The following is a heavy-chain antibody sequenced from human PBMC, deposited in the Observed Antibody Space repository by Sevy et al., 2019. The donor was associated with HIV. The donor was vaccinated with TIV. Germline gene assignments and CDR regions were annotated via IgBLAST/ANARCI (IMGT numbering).Heavy chain of an antibody. J-gene: IGHJ6*02. CDR2: MNPNSGNT. CDR3: ARYGPGYYDFWSGYFPRVYYYYGMDV. CDR1: GYTFTSYD. D-gene: IGHD3-3*01. V-gene: IGHV1-8*01. Sequence: VSVKVSCKASGYTFTSYDINWVRQATGQGLEWMGWMNPNSGNTGYAQKFQGRVTMTRNTSISTAYMELSSLRSEDTAVYYCARYGPGYYDFWSGYFPRVYYYYGMDVWGQGTTVTVSS.